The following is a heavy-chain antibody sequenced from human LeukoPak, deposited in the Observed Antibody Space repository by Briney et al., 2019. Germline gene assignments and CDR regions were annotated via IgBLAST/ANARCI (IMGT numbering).Heavy chain of an antibody. CDR2: INPNSGGT. V-gene: IGHV1-2*02. CDR3: AREGRNGYNEGYFDY. D-gene: IGHD5-24*01. J-gene: IGHJ4*02. Sequence: ASVKVSCKASGYTFTGYYMHWVRQAPGQGLDWMGWINPNSGGTKYAQNFQGRVTLTTDTSINTAYMELSSLRSDDAAVYYCAREGRNGYNEGYFDYWGQGTLVTVSS. CDR1: GYTFTGYY.